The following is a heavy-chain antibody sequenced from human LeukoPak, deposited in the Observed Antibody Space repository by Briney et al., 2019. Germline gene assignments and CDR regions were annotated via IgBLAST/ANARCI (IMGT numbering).Heavy chain of an antibody. D-gene: IGHD4-17*01. V-gene: IGHV3-21*01. Sequence: GGSLRLSCAASGFTFSSYSMNWVRQAPGKGLEWVSSISSSSSYIYYADSVKGRFTISRDNAKNSLYLQMNSLRAEDTAVYYCARETTVTTRRNDVFDIWGQGTMVTVSS. CDR2: ISSSSSYI. CDR1: GFTFSSYS. J-gene: IGHJ3*02. CDR3: ARETTVTTRRNDVFDI.